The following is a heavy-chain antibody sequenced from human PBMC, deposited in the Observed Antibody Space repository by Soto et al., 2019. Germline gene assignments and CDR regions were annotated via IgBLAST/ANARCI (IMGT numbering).Heavy chain of an antibody. Sequence: KTSETLSLTCTVSGGSISSAGYFWSCMRQSPGRGPEWIGYIYHSGSTYYNPSLKSRVMMSLDTSQNQFSLRLRSVTAADTAVYYCARKGPMGVPAGIENYFDPWGQGILVTVSS. CDR2: IYHSGST. CDR1: GGSISSAGYF. CDR3: ARKGPMGVPAGIENYFDP. D-gene: IGHD2-21*02. J-gene: IGHJ5*02. V-gene: IGHV4-31*03.